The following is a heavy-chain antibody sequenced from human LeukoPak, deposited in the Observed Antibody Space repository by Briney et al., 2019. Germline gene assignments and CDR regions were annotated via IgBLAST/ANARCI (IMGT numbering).Heavy chain of an antibody. J-gene: IGHJ5*02. V-gene: IGHV3-23*01. CDR1: GFTFSSYW. CDR2: ISGSGGST. D-gene: IGHD6-19*01. Sequence: GGSLRLSCAASGFTFSSYWMSWVRQAPGKGLEWVSAISGSGGSTYYADSVKGRFTISRDNSKNTLYLQMNSLRAEDTAVYYCAKVGSSGWYNWFDPWGQGTLVTVSS. CDR3: AKVGSSGWYNWFDP.